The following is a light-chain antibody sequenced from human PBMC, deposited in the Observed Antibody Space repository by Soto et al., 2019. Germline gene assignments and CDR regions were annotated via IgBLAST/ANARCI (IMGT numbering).Light chain of an antibody. CDR3: QQRSNWPPLT. J-gene: IGKJ4*01. CDR1: QSVSSY. V-gene: IGKV3-11*01. Sequence: EIVLTQSPATLAWSPGEIATLSCRASQSVSSYLAWYQQKPGQAPRLLIYDASNRATGIPARLSGSVSGTDFTLTISSLEPEDFAVYYCQQRSNWPPLTFGGGTQMEIK. CDR2: DAS.